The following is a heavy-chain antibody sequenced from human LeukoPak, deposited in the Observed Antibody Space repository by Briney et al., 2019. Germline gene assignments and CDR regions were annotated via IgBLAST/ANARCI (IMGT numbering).Heavy chain of an antibody. D-gene: IGHD3-22*01. V-gene: IGHV3-33*01. CDR2: IWYDGSNK. CDR1: GFTFSTYG. J-gene: IGHJ4*02. CDR3: ARGPHYHHSTGHFSY. Sequence: TGRSLRLSCAASGFTFSTYGMDWVRQAPGKGLEWVAVIWYDGSNKYYADSVKGRFTISRDNSKNTLYLQMNSLRAEDTAVYYCARGPHYHHSTGHFSYWGQGTLVTVSS.